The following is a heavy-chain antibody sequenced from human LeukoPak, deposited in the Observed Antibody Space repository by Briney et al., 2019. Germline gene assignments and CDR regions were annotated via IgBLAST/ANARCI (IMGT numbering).Heavy chain of an antibody. CDR2: INHSGST. CDR3: ARGSRRSYFSDY. Sequence: SETLSLTCAVYGESFSGYYWSWIRQPPGKGLEWIGEINHSGSTNYNPSLKSRVTISVDTSKNQFSLKLSSVTAADTAVYYCARGSRRSYFSDYWGQGTLVTVSS. V-gene: IGHV4-34*01. D-gene: IGHD1-26*01. J-gene: IGHJ4*02. CDR1: GESFSGYY.